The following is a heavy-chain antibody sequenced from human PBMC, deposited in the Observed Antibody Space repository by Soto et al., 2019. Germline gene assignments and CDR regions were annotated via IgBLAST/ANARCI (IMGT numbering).Heavy chain of an antibody. CDR1: GGSVSSGSYY. CDR2: IYYSGST. Sequence: ETLSLTCTVSGGSVSSGSYYWSWIRQPPWKGLEWIVYIYYSGSTNYNPSLKSRVTIPVDTSKNQFSMKLSSVTAADTAVYYCARDKDTIFGVVIRRHDAFDIGGQGTMVTVSS. J-gene: IGHJ3*02. CDR3: ARDKDTIFGVVIRRHDAFDI. V-gene: IGHV4-61*01. D-gene: IGHD3-3*01.